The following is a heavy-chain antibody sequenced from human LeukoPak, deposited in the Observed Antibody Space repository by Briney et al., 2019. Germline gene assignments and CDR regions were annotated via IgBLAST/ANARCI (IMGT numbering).Heavy chain of an antibody. CDR1: GYTFSGYR. D-gene: IGHD2/OR15-2a*01. Sequence: ASVKVSCKASGYTFSGYRIHWVRQTPEQGLEWMGWISPKSGGTKYAEKFQGRVTLTRDTSNSTAFMDLKRLRSDDTAVYYCATLIIGDNALDMWGQGTKVTVSS. V-gene: IGHV1-2*02. CDR2: ISPKSGGT. CDR3: ATLIIGDNALDM. J-gene: IGHJ3*02.